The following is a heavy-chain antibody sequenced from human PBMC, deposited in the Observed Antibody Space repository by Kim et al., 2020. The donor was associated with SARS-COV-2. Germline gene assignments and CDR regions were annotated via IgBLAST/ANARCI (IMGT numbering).Heavy chain of an antibody. J-gene: IGHJ4*02. V-gene: IGHV3-15*01. CDR1: GFTFSNAW. D-gene: IGHD3-10*01. CDR2: IKSKTDGGTT. Sequence: GGSLRLSCAASGFTFSNAWMSWVRQAPGKGLEWVGRIKSKTDGGTTDYAAPVKGRFTISRDDSKNTLYLQMNSLKTEDTAVYYCTTEQGDYYGSGSYYPQYMSDRVDYWGQGTLVTVSS. CDR3: TTEQGDYYGSGSYYPQYMSDRVDY.